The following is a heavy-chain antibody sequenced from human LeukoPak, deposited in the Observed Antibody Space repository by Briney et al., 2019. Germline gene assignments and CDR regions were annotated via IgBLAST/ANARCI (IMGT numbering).Heavy chain of an antibody. CDR1: GFTFSNFG. V-gene: IGHV3-23*01. Sequence: GGSLRLSCAASGFTFSNFGMSWVRQAPGKGLEWVSTISGSGTITYYADSVKGRFTISRDNSKNTLSLQMNSLRVEDTAVYYCAKVAKYYYGSETYYFFEHWGQGTPVTASS. J-gene: IGHJ4*02. D-gene: IGHD3-10*01. CDR2: ISGSGTIT. CDR3: AKVAKYYYGSETYYFFEH.